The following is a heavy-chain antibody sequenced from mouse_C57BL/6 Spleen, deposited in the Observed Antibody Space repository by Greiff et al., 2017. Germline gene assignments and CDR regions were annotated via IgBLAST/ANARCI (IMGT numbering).Heavy chain of an antibody. Sequence: QVQLKQPGAELVKPGASVKMFCKASGYTFTSYWITWVKQRPGQGLEWIGDIYPGSGSTNYNEKFKSKATLTVDTSSSTAYMQLSSLTSEDSAVYYCARADGYYDFDYWGQGTTLTVSS. CDR3: ARADGYYDFDY. CDR2: IYPGSGST. V-gene: IGHV1-55*01. J-gene: IGHJ2*01. D-gene: IGHD2-3*01. CDR1: GYTFTSYW.